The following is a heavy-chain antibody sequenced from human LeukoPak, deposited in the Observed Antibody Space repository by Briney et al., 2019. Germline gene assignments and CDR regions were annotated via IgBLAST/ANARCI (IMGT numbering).Heavy chain of an antibody. CDR1: GASISSYY. CDR3: ARGGPTKTYYYDSSGCFDY. D-gene: IGHD3-22*01. V-gene: IGHV4-59*01. Sequence: SETLSLTCTVSGASISSYYWSWIRQPPGKGLEWIGCIYDSGTTYYNPSLKSRVTISMDTSKNQFSLKLSSVTAADTAVYYCARGGPTKTYYYDSSGCFDYWGQGTLVTVSS. J-gene: IGHJ4*02. CDR2: IYDSGTT.